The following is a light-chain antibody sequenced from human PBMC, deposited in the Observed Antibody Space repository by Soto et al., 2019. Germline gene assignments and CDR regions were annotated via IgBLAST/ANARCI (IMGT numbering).Light chain of an antibody. Sequence: DIQMTQSPSTLSASVGDRVTITCRASQSISTWLAWYQQEPGKAPKLLIHKSSSLQSGVPSRFSGSGSGTDLTLTISSLHPDDFATYYCQQYNSYSPTIGQGTKVEIK. V-gene: IGKV1-5*03. CDR2: KSS. CDR1: QSISTW. J-gene: IGKJ1*01. CDR3: QQYNSYSPT.